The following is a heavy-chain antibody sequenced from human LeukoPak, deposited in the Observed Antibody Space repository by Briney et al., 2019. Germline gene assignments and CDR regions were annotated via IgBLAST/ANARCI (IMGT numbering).Heavy chain of an antibody. V-gene: IGHV4-61*02. CDR2: IYTSGST. Sequence: RASQTLSLTCTVSGGSISSGSYYWSWIRQPAGKGLEWIGRIYTSGSTNYNPSLKSRVTISVDTSKNQFSLKLSSVTAADTAVYYCARVPPGGWYSSFAFDIWGQGTMVTVSS. D-gene: IGHD6-19*01. J-gene: IGHJ3*02. CDR3: ARVPPGGWYSSFAFDI. CDR1: GGSISSGSYY.